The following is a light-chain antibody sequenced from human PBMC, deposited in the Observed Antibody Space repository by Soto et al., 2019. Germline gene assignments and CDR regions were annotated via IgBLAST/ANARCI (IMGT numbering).Light chain of an antibody. Sequence: DIQMTQSPSSLSASVGDRVTITCRASHTFSSFLNWYQQKRGKPPTLLIYGAFNLRSGVPSRFGGRAGGAEFRLTISSLQPGDFATYYCQQTYSPPFTFGQGTSLELK. CDR1: HTFSSF. J-gene: IGKJ2*01. CDR2: GAF. CDR3: QQTYSPPFT. V-gene: IGKV1-39*01.